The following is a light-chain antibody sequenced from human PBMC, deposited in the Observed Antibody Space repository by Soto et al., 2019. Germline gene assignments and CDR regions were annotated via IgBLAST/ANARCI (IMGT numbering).Light chain of an antibody. CDR2: EVT. CDR1: SSDVGSYNL. V-gene: IGLV2-23*02. Sequence: QSALTQPASVSGSPGQSITISCTGTSSDVGSYNLVSWYQQHPGKDPQFMISEVTKRPSGVSNRFSGSKSGNTASLTISGLKAEDEADYYCCSYADSSNWVFGGGTKLTVL. CDR3: CSYADSSNWV. J-gene: IGLJ3*02.